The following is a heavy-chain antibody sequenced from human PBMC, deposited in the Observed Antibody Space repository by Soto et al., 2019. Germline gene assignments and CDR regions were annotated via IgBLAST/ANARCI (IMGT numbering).Heavy chain of an antibody. Sequence: PGGSLRLSCAASGFTFNNYWMTWVRQAPGRGLEWVANIKRDGSEKYYVDSVKGRFTISRDNAKNSLYLQMNSLRAEDTAVYYCASRNYEIKYYGVFDYWGQGTLVTVSS. CDR1: GFTFNNYW. D-gene: IGHD3-3*01. CDR2: IKRDGSEK. CDR3: ASRNYEIKYYGVFDY. J-gene: IGHJ4*02. V-gene: IGHV3-7*03.